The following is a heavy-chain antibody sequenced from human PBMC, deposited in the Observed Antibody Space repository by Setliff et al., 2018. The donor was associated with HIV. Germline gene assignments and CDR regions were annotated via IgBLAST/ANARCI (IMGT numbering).Heavy chain of an antibody. CDR3: ATQRSFGRAFEAVAGSFDP. CDR2: MYYSGSI. D-gene: IGHD6-19*01. Sequence: SETLSLTCTVSGGSITSRCYYWGGSRQPPGQGLEWIVTMYYSGSIYSNPSLKSPVTISVDTSKYELSLKLRSVTAADTAVYYCATQRSFGRAFEAVAGSFDPWGQGTLVTVSS. J-gene: IGHJ5*02. V-gene: IGHV4-39*01. CDR1: GGSITSRCYY.